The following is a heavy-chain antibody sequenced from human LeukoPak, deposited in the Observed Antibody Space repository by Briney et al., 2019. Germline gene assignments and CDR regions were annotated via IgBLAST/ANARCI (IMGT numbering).Heavy chain of an antibody. V-gene: IGHV3-53*01. D-gene: IGHD2-15*01. CDR2: IYSGGST. Sequence: GGSLRLSCAASGFTVSRNPMTWVRQAPGKGLEWVSIIYSGGSTYYADSVRGRFTISRDSSQNTLYLQMNGLRVEDTAVYYCVTLPTGDYWGQGSLVTVSS. CDR1: GFTVSRNP. J-gene: IGHJ4*02. CDR3: VTLPTGDY.